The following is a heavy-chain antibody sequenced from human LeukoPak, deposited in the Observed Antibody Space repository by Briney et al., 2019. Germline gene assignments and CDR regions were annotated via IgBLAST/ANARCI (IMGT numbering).Heavy chain of an antibody. CDR1: GFTFSGSA. V-gene: IGHV3-73*01. CDR3: TSECKASCSHTYNWFDP. Sequence: GRSLRLSCAASGFTFSGSAMHWVRQASGKGLEWVGRIRSKANGYATAYAASVKGRFTISRDDSKNTAYLQMNSLKTEDTAVYYCTSECKASCSHTYNWFDPWGQGTLVTVSS. D-gene: IGHD2-2*01. CDR2: IRSKANGYAT. J-gene: IGHJ5*02.